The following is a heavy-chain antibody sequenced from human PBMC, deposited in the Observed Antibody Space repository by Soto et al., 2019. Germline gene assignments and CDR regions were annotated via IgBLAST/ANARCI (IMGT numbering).Heavy chain of an antibody. D-gene: IGHD3-3*01. Sequence: SETLSLTCTVSGGSISSSSYYWGWIRQPPGKGLEWIGSIYYSGSTYYNPSLKSRVTISVDTSKNQFSLKLSSVTAADTAVYYCARQGPHYDFWSGYYKPADCDYWGQGTLVTVSS. CDR2: IYYSGST. J-gene: IGHJ4*02. V-gene: IGHV4-39*01. CDR3: ARQGPHYDFWSGYYKPADCDY. CDR1: GGSISSSSYY.